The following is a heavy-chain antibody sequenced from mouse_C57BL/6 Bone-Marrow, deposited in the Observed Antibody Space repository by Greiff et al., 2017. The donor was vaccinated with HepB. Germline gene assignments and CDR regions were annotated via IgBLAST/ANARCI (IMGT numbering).Heavy chain of an antibody. CDR3: TRDAGSPFAY. CDR1: GFTFSSYA. CDR2: ISSGGDYI. V-gene: IGHV5-9-1*02. D-gene: IGHD1-1*01. J-gene: IGHJ3*01. Sequence: EVKLQESGEGLVKPGGSLKLSCAASGFTFSSYAMSWVRQTPEKRLEWVAYISSGGDYIYYADTVKGRFTISRDNARNTLYLQMSSLKSEDTAMYYCTRDAGSPFAYWGQGTLVTVSA.